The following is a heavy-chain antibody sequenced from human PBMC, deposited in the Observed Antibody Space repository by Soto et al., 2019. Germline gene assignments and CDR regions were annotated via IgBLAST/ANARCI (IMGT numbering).Heavy chain of an antibody. D-gene: IGHD3-3*01. J-gene: IGHJ4*02. CDR1: GFTFSDYY. V-gene: IGHV3-11*01. CDR2: INSSGSTI. Sequence: GGSLRLSCAASGFTFSDYYMSWIRQAPGKGLEWVSYINSSGSTIYYADSVKGRFTISRDNAKNSLYLQMNSLRAEDTAVYYCASTSRAIRFLEWLPPTDFDYWGQGTLVTVSS. CDR3: ASTSRAIRFLEWLPPTDFDY.